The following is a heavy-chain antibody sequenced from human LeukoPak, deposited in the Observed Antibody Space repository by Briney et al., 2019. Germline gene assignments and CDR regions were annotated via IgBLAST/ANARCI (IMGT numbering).Heavy chain of an antibody. Sequence: GGPLRLSCAASGFPFISYSMNWVRRAQGKGLEWVSSISSSSSYIYYADSVKGRFTISRDNAKNSLYLQMNSLRAEDTAVYYCARDFTSSWYPFYYMDVWDKGTTVTVSS. D-gene: IGHD6-13*01. CDR3: ARDFTSSWYPFYYMDV. CDR1: GFPFISYS. CDR2: ISSSSSYI. V-gene: IGHV3-21*01. J-gene: IGHJ6*03.